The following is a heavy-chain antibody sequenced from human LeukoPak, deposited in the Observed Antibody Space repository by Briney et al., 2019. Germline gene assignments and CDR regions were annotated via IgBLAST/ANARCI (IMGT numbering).Heavy chain of an antibody. D-gene: IGHD1-26*01. V-gene: IGHV3-48*04. Sequence: GGSLRLSCAASGFTFSSYSMNWVRQAPGKGLEWVSYISGSSSSIYYADSVKGRFTISRDNAKNSLFLQVNSLRAEDTALYYCATSGSGGNYPLDYWGQGTLVTVSS. CDR1: GFTFSSYS. CDR2: ISGSSSSI. CDR3: ATSGSGGNYPLDY. J-gene: IGHJ4*02.